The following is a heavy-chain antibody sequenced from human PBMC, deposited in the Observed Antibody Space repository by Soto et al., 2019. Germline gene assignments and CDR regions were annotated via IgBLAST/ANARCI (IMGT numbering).Heavy chain of an antibody. CDR3: ARDVRATYDFWSVDWFDP. J-gene: IGHJ5*02. CDR2: ISAYNGNT. V-gene: IGHV1-18*01. D-gene: IGHD3-3*01. Sequence: QVPLVQSGAEVKKPGASVKVSCKASGYTFINYGISWVRQAPGQGLEWMGWISAYNGNTNYAQKLQGRVTMTTDTSTSTAYMELRSLRSDDTAVYYCARDVRATYDFWSVDWFDPWGQGTLVTVSS. CDR1: GYTFINYG.